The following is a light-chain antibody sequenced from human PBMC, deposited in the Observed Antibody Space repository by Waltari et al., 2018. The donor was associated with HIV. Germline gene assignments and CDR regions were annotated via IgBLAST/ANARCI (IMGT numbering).Light chain of an antibody. V-gene: IGLV1-47*01. Sequence: QSVLTQPPSASGPPGQRVTIPCSGSSSNIGNTYVYWYQQLPGTAPKLLIYRNNQRPSGVPDRFSGSKSDTSASLAISGLRSEDEADYFCATWEDSLSGPVFGGGTKLTVL. J-gene: IGLJ3*02. CDR3: ATWEDSLSGPV. CDR2: RNN. CDR1: SSNIGNTY.